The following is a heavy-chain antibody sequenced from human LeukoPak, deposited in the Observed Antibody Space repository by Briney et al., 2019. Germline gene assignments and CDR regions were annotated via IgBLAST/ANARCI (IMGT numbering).Heavy chain of an antibody. V-gene: IGHV3-7*01. Sequence: GGSLRLSCAASGFTFSTFWMSWVRQAPGKGLEWVANIKQDGSENYYVDSVKGRFTISRDNAKNSLFLQMNSLRAEDTAVYYCAREGMISVAGYPLDYWGQGTLVTVSS. CDR1: GFTFSTFW. CDR2: IKQDGSEN. J-gene: IGHJ4*02. CDR3: AREGMISVAGYPLDY. D-gene: IGHD6-19*01.